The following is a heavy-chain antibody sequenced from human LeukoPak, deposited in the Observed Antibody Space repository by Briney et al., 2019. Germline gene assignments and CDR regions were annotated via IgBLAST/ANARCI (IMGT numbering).Heavy chain of an antibody. J-gene: IGHJ4*02. D-gene: IGHD6-19*01. CDR3: ARMAVAGTKY. V-gene: IGHV4-38-2*02. Sequence: SETLSLTCTVSGYSISSGYYWGWIRQPPGKGLEWIGSIYHSGSTYYNPSLKSRVTISVDTSKNQFSLKLSSVTAADTAVYYCARMAVAGTKYWGQGTLVTVSS. CDR2: IYHSGST. CDR1: GYSISSGYY.